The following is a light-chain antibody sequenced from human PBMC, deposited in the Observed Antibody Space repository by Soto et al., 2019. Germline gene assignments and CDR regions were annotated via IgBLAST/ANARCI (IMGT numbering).Light chain of an antibody. J-gene: IGLJ3*02. CDR3: PTWDDSLNGRV. CDR1: SSNIGSNA. Sequence: QSLLTQPPSASGTPGQTVTMSCSGTSSNIGSNAVNWFQHLPGTAPKLLIYSNRQRPSGVPDRFSASRSGTSASLAISGLQSDDEADYYCPTWDDSLNGRVFGGGTKLTVL. CDR2: SNR. V-gene: IGLV1-44*01.